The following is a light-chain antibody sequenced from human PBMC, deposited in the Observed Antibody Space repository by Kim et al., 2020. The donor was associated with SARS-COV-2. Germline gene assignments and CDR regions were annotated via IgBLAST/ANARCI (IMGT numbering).Light chain of an antibody. J-gene: IGKJ2*01. V-gene: IGKV1-39*01. CDR1: QSIAFY. CDR3: QQSYDSPYT. CDR2: AAS. Sequence: DIQMTQSPSSLSASVGDSVTITCRASQSIAFYLNWYQQKPGKAPKLLIYAASRLQRGVPSGFSGSGSGTDFTLTIDNLHPEDFATYYCQQSYDSPYTFGQGTKLEIK.